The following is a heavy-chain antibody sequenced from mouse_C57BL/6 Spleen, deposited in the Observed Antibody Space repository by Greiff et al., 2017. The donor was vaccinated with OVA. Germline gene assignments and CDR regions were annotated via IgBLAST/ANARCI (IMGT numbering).Heavy chain of an antibody. CDR1: GYTFTDYE. J-gene: IGHJ2*01. D-gene: IGHD2-4*01. V-gene: IGHV1-15*01. Sequence: VQLQQSGAELVRPGASVTLSCKASGYTFTDYEMHWVKQTPVHGLEWIGAIDPETGGTAYNQKFKGKAILTADKSSSTAYMELRSLTSEDSAVYYCTKIYYDYEGYYFDYWGQGTTLTVSS. CDR3: TKIYYDYEGYYFDY. CDR2: IDPETGGT.